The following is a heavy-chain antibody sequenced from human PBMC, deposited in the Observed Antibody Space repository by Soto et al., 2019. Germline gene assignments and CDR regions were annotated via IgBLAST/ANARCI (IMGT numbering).Heavy chain of an antibody. V-gene: IGHV4-31*03. CDR1: GGSISSGGYY. Sequence: SQTLSVTCTVSGGSISSGGYYWSWIRQHPVKGLEWIGNIYYSGNSHYSPSLRSRLTISIDTSKNQSSLRLSSVTAADTAVYYCARERQAYISSQVVWFGPGGQGTLVTVSS. J-gene: IGHJ5*02. CDR3: ARERQAYISSQVVWFGP. D-gene: IGHD2-21*01. CDR2: IYYSGNS.